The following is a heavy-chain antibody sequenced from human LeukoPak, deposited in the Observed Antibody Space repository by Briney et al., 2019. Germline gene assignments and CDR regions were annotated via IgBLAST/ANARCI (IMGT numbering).Heavy chain of an antibody. D-gene: IGHD3-3*01. Sequence: GGSLRLSCAASGFTFTYAWMSRVRQAPGKGLEWVSVVSGGGHNTYYADSVEGRFTMSRDNSKRTVYLQMNSLRAEDTAVYYCAKDRSSWYYPFDSWGQGTLVTVSS. CDR1: GFTFTYAW. CDR2: VSGGGHNT. CDR3: AKDRSSWYYPFDS. J-gene: IGHJ4*02. V-gene: IGHV3-23*01.